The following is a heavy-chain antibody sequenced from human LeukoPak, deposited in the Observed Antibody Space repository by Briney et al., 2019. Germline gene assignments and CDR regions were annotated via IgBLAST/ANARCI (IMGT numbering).Heavy chain of an antibody. CDR2: IYHSGGT. V-gene: IGHV4-38-2*02. Sequence: SSETLSLTCTVSGYSISSGYYWGWTRPPPGKGLEWIGSIYHSGGTYYNPSLKSRVTISLDTSKNQFSLKLSSVTAADTAVYYCARKQTGDYWGQGTLVTVSS. CDR1: GYSISSGYY. J-gene: IGHJ4*02. D-gene: IGHD1-1*01. CDR3: ARKQTGDY.